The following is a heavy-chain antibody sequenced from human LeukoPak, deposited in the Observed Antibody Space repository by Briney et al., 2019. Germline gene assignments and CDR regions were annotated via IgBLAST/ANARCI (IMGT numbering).Heavy chain of an antibody. D-gene: IGHD6-19*01. CDR2: IFDSGNT. Sequence: PSETLSLTCTVSGGSISSSSYYWSWIRQPPGKGLEWIAYIFDSGNTNYNPSLKSRVTISVDTSKNQFSLKLSSVTAADTAVYYCARDRGSGWYDFAYWGQGTLVTVSS. CDR1: GGSISSSSYY. J-gene: IGHJ4*02. V-gene: IGHV4-61*01. CDR3: ARDRGSGWYDFAY.